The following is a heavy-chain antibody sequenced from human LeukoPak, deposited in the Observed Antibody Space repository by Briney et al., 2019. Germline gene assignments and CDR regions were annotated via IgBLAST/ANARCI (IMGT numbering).Heavy chain of an antibody. V-gene: IGHV3-23*01. CDR1: GFTFSSYA. CDR2: ISGSAGTT. Sequence: PGGSLRLSCAASGFTFSSYAMSWVRQAPGKGLEWVSAISGSAGTTYYADSVKGRFTISRDNSKNTLYMQMNSLRAADTAVYYCAKGPYYFGSGSYSPNYHYAMDVWGQGTTVTVSS. CDR3: AKGPYYFGSGSYSPNYHYAMDV. D-gene: IGHD3-10*01. J-gene: IGHJ6*02.